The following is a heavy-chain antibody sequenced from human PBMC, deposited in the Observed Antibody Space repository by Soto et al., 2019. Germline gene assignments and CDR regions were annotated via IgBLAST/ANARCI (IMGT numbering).Heavy chain of an antibody. Sequence: ASVKVSCKASGYTFTSYAMHWVRQAPGQRLEWMGWINAGNGNTKYSQKFQGRVTITRDTSASTAYMELSILKSEYTAVYYSGRGGGDDYFDDYWGQGILVTVSS. CDR1: GYTFTSYA. CDR3: GRGGGDDYFDDY. D-gene: IGHD2-21*01. V-gene: IGHV1-3*01. J-gene: IGHJ4*02. CDR2: INAGNGNT.